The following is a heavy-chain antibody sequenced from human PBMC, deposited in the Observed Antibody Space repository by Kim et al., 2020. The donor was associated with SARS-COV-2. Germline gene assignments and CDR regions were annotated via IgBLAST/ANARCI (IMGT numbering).Heavy chain of an antibody. J-gene: IGHJ4*02. CDR3: ARGDGSGSSTGFDY. CDR2: IYYSGST. Sequence: SETLSLTCTVSGGSISSSSYYWGWIRQPPGKGLEWIGSIYYSGSTYYNPSLKSRVTISVDTSKNQFSLKLSSVTAADTAVYYCARGDGSGSSTGFDYWGQGTLVTVSS. D-gene: IGHD1-26*01. CDR1: GGSISSSSYY. V-gene: IGHV4-39*07.